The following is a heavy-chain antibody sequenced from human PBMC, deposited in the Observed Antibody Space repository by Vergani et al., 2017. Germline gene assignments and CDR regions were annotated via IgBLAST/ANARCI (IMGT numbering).Heavy chain of an antibody. Sequence: EVQLVESGGGLVQPGGSLRLSCAASGFTFSSYSMNWVRQAPGKGLEWVSAISGSGGSTYYADSVKGRFTISRDNSKNTLYLQMNSLRAEDTAVYYCAKAIGDYYGSGSYSSXMDVWGKGTTVTVSS. J-gene: IGHJ6*03. CDR1: GFTFSSYS. CDR2: ISGSGGST. CDR3: AKAIGDYYGSGSYSSXMDV. D-gene: IGHD3-10*01. V-gene: IGHV3-23*04.